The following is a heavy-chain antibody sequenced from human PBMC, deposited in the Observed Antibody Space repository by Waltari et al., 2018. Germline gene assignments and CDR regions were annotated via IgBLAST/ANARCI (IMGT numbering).Heavy chain of an antibody. D-gene: IGHD6-19*01. V-gene: IGHV3-7*01. CDR3: ARENGWSFDN. CDR1: GFTFNYDW. J-gene: IGHJ4*02. CDR2: INKDGSDE. Sequence: EVQLVESGGGLVQPGGSLRLSCAASGFTFNYDWMSWVRQAPGKGLGWVAKINKDGSDESYVESVKGRFTISRDNAEKSLYLQMSGLRAEDTAVYYCARENGWSFDNWGQGTLVTVSS.